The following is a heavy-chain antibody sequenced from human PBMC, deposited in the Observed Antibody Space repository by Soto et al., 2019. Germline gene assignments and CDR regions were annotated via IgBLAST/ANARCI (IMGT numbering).Heavy chain of an antibody. CDR3: ARDASGHFDY. D-gene: IGHD6-19*01. J-gene: IGHJ4*02. Sequence: GGSLRLSCSVAGFTVSDSMSWVRQAPGKGLECVSFIHSDGSTHYTDSVRGRFTISRDNSKNTLYLQMDRLRVDDTDVYFCARDASGHFDYWGQGTLVTVSS. CDR2: IHSDGST. V-gene: IGHV3-53*01. CDR1: GFTVSDS.